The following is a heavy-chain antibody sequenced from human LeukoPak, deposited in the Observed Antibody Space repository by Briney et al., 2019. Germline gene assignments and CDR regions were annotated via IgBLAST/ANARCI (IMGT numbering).Heavy chain of an antibody. CDR3: ASGLKVGAYRWGAFDI. CDR1: GFTLSHYY. Sequence: GGSLRLSCAASGFTLSHYYMSWIRQAPGKGLEWVSYISSSGSTIYYADSVKGRFTISRDNAKNSLYLQMNSLRAEDTAVYYCASGLKVGAYRWGAFDIWGQGTMVAVSS. J-gene: IGHJ3*02. CDR2: ISSSGSTI. D-gene: IGHD1-26*01. V-gene: IGHV3-11*01.